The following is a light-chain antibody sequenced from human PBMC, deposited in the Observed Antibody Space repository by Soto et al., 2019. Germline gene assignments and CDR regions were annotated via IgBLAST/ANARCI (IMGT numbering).Light chain of an antibody. V-gene: IGKV3-15*01. CDR2: GAS. J-gene: IGKJ3*01. CDR1: QSVSSN. Sequence: EIVMTQFPATLSVSPGERATLSCRASQSVSSNLAWYQQHPGPAPRLLIYGASTRATGIPARFSGSGSGTEFTLTISSLQSEDFAVYYCQQYNNWSFSFGPGTKVDIK. CDR3: QQYNNWSFS.